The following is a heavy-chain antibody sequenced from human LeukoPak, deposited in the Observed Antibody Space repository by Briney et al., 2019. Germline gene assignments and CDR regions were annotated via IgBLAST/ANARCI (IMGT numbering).Heavy chain of an antibody. CDR3: ARDYVPGIAAAGYYYYYGMDV. Sequence: GGSLRLSCAASGFTFSSYGMHWVRQAPGKGLEWVAVIWYDGSNKYYADSVKGRFTISRDNSKNTLYLQMNSLRAEDTAVYYCARDYVPGIAAAGYYYYYGMDVWGQGTTVTLSS. V-gene: IGHV3-33*01. CDR1: GFTFSSYG. D-gene: IGHD6-13*01. CDR2: IWYDGSNK. J-gene: IGHJ6*02.